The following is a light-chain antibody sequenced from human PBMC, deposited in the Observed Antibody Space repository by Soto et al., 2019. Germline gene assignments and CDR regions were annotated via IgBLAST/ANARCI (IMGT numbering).Light chain of an antibody. V-gene: IGLV2-14*01. CDR2: DIN. CDR3: VSYTTSASYV. CDR1: SSDVGNYIF. J-gene: IGLJ1*01. Sequence: QSALTQPACVSVSPGQSITVSCTGTSSDVGNYIFVSWYRQHPGKAPKLMIYDINNRPSGVSNRFSGSKSGNTASLTISGLQAEDEADYYCVSYTTSASYVFGTGTKVT.